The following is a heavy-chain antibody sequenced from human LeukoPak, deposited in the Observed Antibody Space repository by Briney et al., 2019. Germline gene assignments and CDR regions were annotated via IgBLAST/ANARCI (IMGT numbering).Heavy chain of an antibody. CDR2: IWYDGSNK. V-gene: IGHV3-33*01. Sequence: GGSLRLSCAASGFTFSSYGMHWVRQAPGKGLEWVADIWYDGSNKYYADSVKGRFTISRDNSKNTLYLQMNSLRAEDTAVYYCARARVVPAAIHWFDPWGQGTLVTVSS. CDR3: ARARVVPAAIHWFDP. CDR1: GFTFSSYG. D-gene: IGHD2-2*01. J-gene: IGHJ5*02.